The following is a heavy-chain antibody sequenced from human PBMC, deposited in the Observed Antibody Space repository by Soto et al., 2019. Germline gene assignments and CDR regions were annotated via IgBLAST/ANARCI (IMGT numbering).Heavy chain of an antibody. Sequence: QVQLVQSGAEVKKPGASVKVSCKASGYTFTGYYMHWVRQAPGQGLEWMGWITPNSGGTNYAQKFQGRVTMTRDTSISTAYMELSRMRGDDTAVYDCARRRRGGVEEDWFEPWGQGTLGIVAS. V-gene: IGHV1-2*02. D-gene: IGHD3-3*01. CDR2: ITPNSGGT. CDR3: ARRRRGGVEEDWFEP. J-gene: IGHJ5*02. CDR1: GYTFTGYY.